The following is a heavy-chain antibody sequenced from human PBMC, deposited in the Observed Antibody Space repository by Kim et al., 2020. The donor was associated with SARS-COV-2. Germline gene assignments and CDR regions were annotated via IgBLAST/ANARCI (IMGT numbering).Heavy chain of an antibody. Sequence: RFTISRDNSKNTLYLQMNSLRAEDTAVYYCAKVGWGSGSLGYYYFYGMDGWGQGTTVTGSS. D-gene: IGHD1-26*01. CDR3: AKVGWGSGSLGYYYFYGMDG. V-gene: IGHV3-23*01. J-gene: IGHJ6*02.